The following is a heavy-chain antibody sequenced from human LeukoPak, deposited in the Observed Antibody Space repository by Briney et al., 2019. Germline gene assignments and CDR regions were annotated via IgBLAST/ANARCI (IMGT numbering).Heavy chain of an antibody. CDR2: ISYDGSNK. Sequence: GGSLRLSCAASGFTFSSYAMHWVRQAPGKGLEWVAVISYDGSNKYYADSVKGRFTISRDNSKNTLYLQMNSLRAEDTAVYYCARFGGTDGFFDIWGQGTMVTVSS. J-gene: IGHJ3*02. CDR1: GFTFSSYA. V-gene: IGHV3-30-3*01. CDR3: ARFGGTDGFFDI. D-gene: IGHD3-10*01.